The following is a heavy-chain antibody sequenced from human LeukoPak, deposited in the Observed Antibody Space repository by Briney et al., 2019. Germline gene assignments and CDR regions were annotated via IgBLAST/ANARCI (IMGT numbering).Heavy chain of an antibody. CDR2: IYPGDSDT. J-gene: IGHJ4*02. CDR3: ARLLRNIAAAVYYFDY. Sequence: GESLKISCKGSGYNFTSYWIGWVRQMPGKGLEWMGIIYPGDSDTRYSPSFQGQVTISADKSISTAYLQWSSLKASDTAMYYCARLLRNIAAAVYYFDYWGQGTLVAVSS. D-gene: IGHD6-13*01. V-gene: IGHV5-51*01. CDR1: GYNFTSYW.